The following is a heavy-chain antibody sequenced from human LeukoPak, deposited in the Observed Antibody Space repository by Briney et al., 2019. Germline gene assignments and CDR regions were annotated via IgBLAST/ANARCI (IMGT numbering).Heavy chain of an antibody. D-gene: IGHD5/OR15-5a*01. J-gene: IGHJ4*02. Sequence: GGSLRLSCAASGFTFSSYAMSWVRQAPGKGMEWVSAISGSGDTTYYADSVKGRFTISRDNSKNTLYLQVNSLRAEDTAVYYCAKGKGYSVFESLDYWGQGTLVTVSS. V-gene: IGHV3-23*01. CDR3: AKGKGYSVFESLDY. CDR2: ISGSGDTT. CDR1: GFTFSSYA.